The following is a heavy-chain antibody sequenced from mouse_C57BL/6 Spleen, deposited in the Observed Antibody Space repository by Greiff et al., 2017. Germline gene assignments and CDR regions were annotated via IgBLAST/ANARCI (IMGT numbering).Heavy chain of an antibody. CDR1: GYAFSSSW. D-gene: IGHD1-1*01. CDR3: ARSGYYGSSYGGDYFDY. CDR2: IYPGDGDT. Sequence: VQLQQSGPELVKPGASVKISCKASGYAFSSSWMNWVKQRPGKGLEWIGRIYPGDGDTNYNGKFKGKATLTADKSSSTAYMQLSSLTSEDSAVYFCARSGYYGSSYGGDYFDYWGQGTTLTVSS. J-gene: IGHJ2*01. V-gene: IGHV1-82*01.